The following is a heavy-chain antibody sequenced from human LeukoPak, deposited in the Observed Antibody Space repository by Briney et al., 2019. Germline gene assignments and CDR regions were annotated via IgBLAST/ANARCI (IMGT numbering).Heavy chain of an antibody. V-gene: IGHV1-2*06. J-gene: IGHJ3*02. CDR2: INPNSGGT. Sequence: ASVKVSCKASGYTFTGYYMHWVRQAPGQGLEWMGQINPNSGGTNYAQKFQGRVTMARDTSISTAYMELSRLRSDDTAVYYCARALLWFGEYAFDIWGQGTMVTVSS. CDR1: GYTFTGYY. CDR3: ARALLWFGEYAFDI. D-gene: IGHD3-10*01.